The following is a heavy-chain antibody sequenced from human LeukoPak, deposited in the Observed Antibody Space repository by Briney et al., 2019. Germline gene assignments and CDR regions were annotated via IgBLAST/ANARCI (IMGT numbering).Heavy chain of an antibody. CDR3: ARGYSTRIPNNWFDP. CDR1: GGSISSYY. Sequence: SETLSLTCTVSGGSISSYYWSWIRQPPGKGLEWIGYIYYSGSTNYNPSLKSRVTISVDTSKNQFSLKLSSVTAADTAVYYCARGYSTRIPNNWFDPWGQGTLVTVSS. D-gene: IGHD2-15*01. J-gene: IGHJ5*02. V-gene: IGHV4-59*01. CDR2: IYYSGST.